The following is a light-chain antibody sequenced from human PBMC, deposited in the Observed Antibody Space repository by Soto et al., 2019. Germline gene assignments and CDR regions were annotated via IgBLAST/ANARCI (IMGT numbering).Light chain of an antibody. CDR2: DAS. V-gene: IGKV3-20*01. Sequence: EIVLTQSPGTLSLSPGDRATLSCRASQSVGSSYLAWYQQRPGQAPRLLIYDASSRAAGIPDRFSGSGSGTDFTLTISRLEPEDFAVYYCQQYGTAPPWTFGQGTKVDIK. J-gene: IGKJ1*01. CDR1: QSVGSSY. CDR3: QQYGTAPPWT.